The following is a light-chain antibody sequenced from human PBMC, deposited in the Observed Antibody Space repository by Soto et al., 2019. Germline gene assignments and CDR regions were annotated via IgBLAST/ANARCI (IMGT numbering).Light chain of an antibody. Sequence: DLQLTQSPSFLSASVGDRVTITCRASQGISSYLAWYQQKPGKAPKLLIYAASTLQSGVPSRFSGSGPGTEFTLTISSLQPEDFATYYCQQLNSYPLFGPGTKVDIK. CDR3: QQLNSYPL. J-gene: IGKJ3*01. CDR1: QGISSY. CDR2: AAS. V-gene: IGKV1-9*01.